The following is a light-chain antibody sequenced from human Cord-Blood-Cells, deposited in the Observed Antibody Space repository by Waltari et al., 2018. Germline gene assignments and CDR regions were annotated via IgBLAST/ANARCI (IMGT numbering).Light chain of an antibody. V-gene: IGLV2-23*02. CDR1: SSDVGSYNL. CDR2: QVS. J-gene: IGLJ1*01. CDR3: CSYAGSSSYV. Sequence: QSALTQPASVSGSPGQSLTISCTGTSSDVGSYNLFSWYQQHPNKAPKLMIYQVSKRPSGVSNRFSVSKSGNTASLTISGLQAEDEADYYCCSYAGSSSYVFGTGTKVTVL.